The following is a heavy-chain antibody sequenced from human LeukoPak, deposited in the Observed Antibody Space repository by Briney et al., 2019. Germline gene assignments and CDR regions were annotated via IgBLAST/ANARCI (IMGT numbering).Heavy chain of an antibody. V-gene: IGHV3-7*01. CDR3: VRSSSSGYHSR. CDR1: GFTFSSYW. CDR2: IKQDGSEK. J-gene: IGHJ4*02. D-gene: IGHD3-22*01. Sequence: GGSLRLSCAASGFTFSSYWMSWVRQAPGMGPEWVTNIKQDGSEKYYVDSVQGRFTISRDNAKNSLYLQMNSLRAEDTAVYYCVRSSSSGYHSRWGQGTLVTVSS.